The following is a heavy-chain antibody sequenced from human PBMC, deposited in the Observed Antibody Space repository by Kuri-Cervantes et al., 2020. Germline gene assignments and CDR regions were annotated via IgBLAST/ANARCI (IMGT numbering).Heavy chain of an antibody. CDR1: GGSISSYY. V-gene: IGHV4-59*08. CDR3: ARPNPVGTVGD. Sequence: SETLSLTCTVSGGSISSYYWSWIRQLPGKGLEWIGYIYYSGSTYYNPSLKSRVTISVDTSKNQFSLKLSSVTAADTAVYYCARPNPVGTVGDWGQGTLVTVSS. J-gene: IGHJ4*02. CDR2: IYYSGST. D-gene: IGHD5-18*01.